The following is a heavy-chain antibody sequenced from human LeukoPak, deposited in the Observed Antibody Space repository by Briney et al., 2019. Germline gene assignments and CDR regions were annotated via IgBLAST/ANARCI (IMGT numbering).Heavy chain of an antibody. D-gene: IGHD5-18*01. CDR2: IYYSGSS. V-gene: IGHV4-39*01. Sequence: SDTLSLTCTVSGGSITSSSHYWGWIRQPPGKGLEWIGSIYYSGSSYYNPSLKSRVTISVHTFKNQFSLKLSSVTAANTAVYYCAIHVDTATHDCEYWGQGTLVTVSS. CDR3: AIHVDTATHDCEY. J-gene: IGHJ4*02. CDR1: GGSITSSSHY.